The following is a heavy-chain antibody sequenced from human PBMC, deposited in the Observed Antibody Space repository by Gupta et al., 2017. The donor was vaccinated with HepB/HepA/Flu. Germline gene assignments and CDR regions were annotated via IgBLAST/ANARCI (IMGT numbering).Heavy chain of an antibody. CDR1: GFTFSSYG. CDR3: AKGSEFLQWLVVY. CDR2: ISYDGSNK. J-gene: IGHJ4*02. V-gene: IGHV3-30*18. Sequence: QVQLVESGGGVVQPGRSLRLSCAASGFTFSSYGMHWVRQAPGKGLEWVAFISYDGSNKYYADSVKGRFTISRDNSKNTLSLQMNSLRGEDTAVYYCAKGSEFLQWLVVYWGQGTLVTVSS. D-gene: IGHD6-19*01.